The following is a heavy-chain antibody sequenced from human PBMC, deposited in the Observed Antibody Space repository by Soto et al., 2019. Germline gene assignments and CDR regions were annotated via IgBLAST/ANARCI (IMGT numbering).Heavy chain of an antibody. CDR2: IIPIFGTA. D-gene: IGHD6-13*01. CDR3: ARDQVAAAGKLRETDYYYYYGMDV. V-gene: IGHV1-69*13. CDR1: GGTFSSYA. Sequence: GASVKVSCKASGGTFSSYAISWVRQAPGQGLEWMGGIIPIFGTANYAQKSQGRVTIAADESTSTAYMELSSLRSEDTAVYYCARDQVAAAGKLRETDYYYYYGMDVWGQGTMVTVSS. J-gene: IGHJ6*02.